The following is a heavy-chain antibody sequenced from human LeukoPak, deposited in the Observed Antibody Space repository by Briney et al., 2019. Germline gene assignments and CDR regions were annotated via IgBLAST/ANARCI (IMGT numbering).Heavy chain of an antibody. J-gene: IGHJ4*02. CDR2: TYYRSKWYN. Sequence: KISQTLSLTCAISGDSVASNIAAWNWIRQSPSRGLEWLGRTYYRSKWYNDYAVSVKSRITINPVTSKNQFSPQLNSVTPEDTAVYYCARGRREVINYYDSSDFYYFDYWGQGTLVTVSS. D-gene: IGHD3-22*01. CDR1: GDSVASNIAA. CDR3: ARGRREVINYYDSSDFYYFDY. V-gene: IGHV6-1*01.